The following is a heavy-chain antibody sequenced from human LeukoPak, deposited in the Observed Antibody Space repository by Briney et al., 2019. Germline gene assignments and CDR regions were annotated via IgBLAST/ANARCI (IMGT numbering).Heavy chain of an antibody. J-gene: IGHJ4*02. V-gene: IGHV3-66*01. CDR2: IYSGGDT. CDR3: ARDSRAVAGPDY. D-gene: IGHD6-19*01. CDR1: GFTFSSYA. Sequence: PGGSLRLSCAASGFTFSSYAMNWVRQAPGKGLEWVSVIYSGGDTFYADSVKGRFTISRDNSKNTLYLQMNSLRAEDTAVYYCARDSRAVAGPDYWGQGTLVTVSS.